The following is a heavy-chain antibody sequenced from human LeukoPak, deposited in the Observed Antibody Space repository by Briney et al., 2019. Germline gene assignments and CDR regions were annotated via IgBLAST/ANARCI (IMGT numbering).Heavy chain of an antibody. CDR3: ARPIYDSSGYYYVPWFDP. V-gene: IGHV1-2*02. J-gene: IGHJ5*02. D-gene: IGHD3-22*01. CDR1: GYTFTGYY. CDR2: INPNSGGT. Sequence: ASVTVSFKASGYTFTGYYMHWVRQAPGQGGEWMGWINPNSGGTNYAQKFQGRVTITRDTSISTAYMELSRLRSDDTAVYYCARPIYDSSGYYYVPWFDPWGQGTLVTVSS.